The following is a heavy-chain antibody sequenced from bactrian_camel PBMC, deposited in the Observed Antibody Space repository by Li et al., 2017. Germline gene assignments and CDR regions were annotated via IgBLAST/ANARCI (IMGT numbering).Heavy chain of an antibody. J-gene: IGHJ4*01. CDR1: GYTYSSYC. CDR3: AGDRPYGAWYMESEYRH. CDR2: IDSGALT. Sequence: HVQLVESGGGSVQAGESLTLSCSISGYTYSSYCMGWWRQSPGKTRWEREAVATIDSGALTQYADSVKGRFTISRDNSKNTLYLQMNSLIPEDTGVYYCAGDRPYGAWYMESEYRHWGRGTQVTVSS. D-gene: IGHD6*01. V-gene: IGHV3S55*01.